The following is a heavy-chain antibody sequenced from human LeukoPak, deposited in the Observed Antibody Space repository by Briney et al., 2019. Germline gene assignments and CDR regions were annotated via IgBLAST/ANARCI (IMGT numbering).Heavy chain of an antibody. J-gene: IGHJ6*02. Sequence: ASVKVSCKASGYTFTSYAMHWVRQAPGQRLEWMGWINAGNGNTKYSQKFQGRVTITRDTSASTAYMELSSLRSEDTAVYYCARDEVLRYSDWPSWGMDVWGQGTTVTVSS. D-gene: IGHD3-9*01. V-gene: IGHV1-3*01. CDR1: GYTFTSYA. CDR3: ARDEVLRYSDWPSWGMDV. CDR2: INAGNGNT.